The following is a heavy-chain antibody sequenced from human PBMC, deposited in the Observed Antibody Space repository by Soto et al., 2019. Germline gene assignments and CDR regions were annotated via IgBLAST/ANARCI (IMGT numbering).Heavy chain of an antibody. CDR3: AKDRPDLHYDFWSGYYLKGYYFDY. J-gene: IGHJ4*02. V-gene: IGHV3-23*01. CDR1: GFTFSSYA. Sequence: EVQLLESGGGLVQPGGSLRLSCAASGFTFSSYAMSWVRQAPGKGLEWVSAISGSGGSTYYADSVKGRFTISRDNSKNTLYLQMNSLRAEETAVYYCAKDRPDLHYDFWSGYYLKGYYFDYWGQGTLVTVSS. D-gene: IGHD3-3*01. CDR2: ISGSGGST.